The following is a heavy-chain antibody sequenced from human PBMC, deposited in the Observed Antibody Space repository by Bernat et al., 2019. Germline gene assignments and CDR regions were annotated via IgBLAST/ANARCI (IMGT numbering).Heavy chain of an antibody. CDR1: GYSFSSYW. CDR2: IHPGDSDT. V-gene: IGHV5-51*01. CDR3: ARHQYSSSWYGGWFDP. J-gene: IGHJ5*02. Sequence: EVQLVQSGAEVKKPGESLKISCKGSGYSFSSYWIGWVRQMPGKGLEWMGIIHPGDSDTRYSPSFQGQVIISADKSISTAYLQWSSLKASDTAMYYCARHQYSSSWYGGWFDPWGQGTLVTVSS. D-gene: IGHD6-13*01.